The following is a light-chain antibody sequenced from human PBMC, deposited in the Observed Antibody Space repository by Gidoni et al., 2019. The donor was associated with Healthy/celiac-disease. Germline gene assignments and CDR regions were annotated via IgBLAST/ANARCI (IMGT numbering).Light chain of an antibody. CDR3: NSRDSSGNHVV. CDR2: GKN. Sequence: SAELTQDRAVSVALGQTVRSTCHGDSLSSYYASWYQQKPGQTPVLVIYGKNNRPSGIPDRFSGSSSGNTASLTITVAQAEDEADYYCNSRDSSGNHVVFGGGPKLTVL. CDR1: SLSSYY. J-gene: IGLJ2*01. V-gene: IGLV3-19*01.